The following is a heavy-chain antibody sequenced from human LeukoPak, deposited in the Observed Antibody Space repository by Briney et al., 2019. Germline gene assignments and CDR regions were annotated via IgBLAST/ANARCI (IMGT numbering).Heavy chain of an antibody. CDR3: AREGSYCVGGDCYSFDF. V-gene: IGHV1-2*02. CDR1: GYKFISHY. D-gene: IGHD2-21*02. J-gene: IGHJ4*02. Sequence: ASVRVSCKASGYKFISHYLQWVRQAPGLGPAWMGWMHGGNGNTRYAEKFEGRVTMTRDTSTSTAYMDLGSLTSDDTAVYYCAREGSYCVGGDCYSFDFWGQGTLVTVSS. CDR2: MHGGNGNT.